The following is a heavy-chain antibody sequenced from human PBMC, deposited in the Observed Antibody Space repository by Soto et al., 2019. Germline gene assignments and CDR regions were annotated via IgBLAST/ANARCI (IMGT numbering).Heavy chain of an antibody. V-gene: IGHV3-23*01. D-gene: IGHD6-13*01. J-gene: IGHJ6*02. CDR2: ISGSGGST. CDR3: AKVGYISSSFGMDV. Sequence: EVQLLESGGGLVQPGGSLRLSCAASGFTFSSYARSWVRQAPGKGLEWVSAISGSGGSTYYADSVKGRFTISRDNSKNTLYLQMNSLRAEDTAVYYCAKVGYISSSFGMDVWGQGTTVTVSS. CDR1: GFTFSSYA.